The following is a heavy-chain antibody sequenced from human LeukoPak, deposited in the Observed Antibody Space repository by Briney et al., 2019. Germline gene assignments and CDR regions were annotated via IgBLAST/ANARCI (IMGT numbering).Heavy chain of an antibody. J-gene: IGHJ4*02. CDR1: GYTLTELS. CDR3: ATADSSGYCSISFDY. Sequence: ASVKVSCKVSGYTLTELSMHWVRQAPGKGLEWMGGFDPEDGETIYAQKFQGRVTMTEDTSTDTAYMELSSLRSEDTAVYYCATADSSGYCSISFDYWGQGTLVTVSS. CDR2: FDPEDGET. V-gene: IGHV1-24*01. D-gene: IGHD3-22*01.